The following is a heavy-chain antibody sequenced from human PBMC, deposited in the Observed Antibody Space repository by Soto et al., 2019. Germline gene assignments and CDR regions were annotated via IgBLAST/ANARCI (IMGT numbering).Heavy chain of an antibody. J-gene: IGHJ6*02. Sequence: GGSLRLSCAASGFTFSSYWMHWVRQAPGKGLVWVSRINSDGSSTSYADSVKGRFTISRDNAKNTLYLQMNSLRAEGTAVYYCARDPVNYDFWSGYPRPSGMDVWGQGTTVTVSS. CDR1: GFTFSSYW. D-gene: IGHD3-3*01. CDR2: INSDGSST. V-gene: IGHV3-74*01. CDR3: ARDPVNYDFWSGYPRPSGMDV.